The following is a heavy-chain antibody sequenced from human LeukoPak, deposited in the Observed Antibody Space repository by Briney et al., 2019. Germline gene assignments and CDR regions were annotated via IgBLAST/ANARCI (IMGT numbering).Heavy chain of an antibody. V-gene: IGHV4-39*01. CDR2: IYYSGST. J-gene: IGHJ4*02. CDR1: GGSTSSSSSY. CDR3: ARHLTGTTRKFDY. D-gene: IGHD1-7*01. Sequence: SETLSLTCTVSGGSTSSSSSYWGWIRQPPGKGLEWIGSIYYSGSTSYNPSLKSRVTISVDTSKNQFSLKLSSVTAADTAVYYCARHLTGTTRKFDYWGQGTPVTVSS.